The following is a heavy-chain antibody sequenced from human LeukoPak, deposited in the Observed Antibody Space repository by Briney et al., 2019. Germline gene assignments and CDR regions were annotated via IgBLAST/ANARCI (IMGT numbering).Heavy chain of an antibody. J-gene: IGHJ4*02. CDR2: IFYSGNT. V-gene: IGHV4-39*01. CDR1: GGSISSSSYY. Sequence: SETLSLTCTVSGGSISSSSYYWGWIRQPPGKGLEWIGSIFYSGNTYYNPSLKSRVTISVDTSKNQFSLKLSSVTAADTSMYYCARLALWDCSGGSCYGDHWGQGTLVTVSS. D-gene: IGHD2-15*01. CDR3: ARLALWDCSGGSCYGDH.